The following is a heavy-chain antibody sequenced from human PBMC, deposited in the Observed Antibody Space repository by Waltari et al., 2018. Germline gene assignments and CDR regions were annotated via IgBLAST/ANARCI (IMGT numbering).Heavy chain of an antibody. CDR2: ISSTGDT. Sequence: EVQLVESGGGLVQPGGSLRLSCAASGFTFSSNYMHWVRQATGKGMEWVSAISSTGDTYYAASVRGRFTISRENAQRSVYLQMNSLRAGDTALYYCATISSVAIHWGQGTTVTVSS. J-gene: IGHJ6*02. D-gene: IGHD2-15*01. V-gene: IGHV3-13*01. CDR1: GFTFSSNY. CDR3: ATISSVAIH.